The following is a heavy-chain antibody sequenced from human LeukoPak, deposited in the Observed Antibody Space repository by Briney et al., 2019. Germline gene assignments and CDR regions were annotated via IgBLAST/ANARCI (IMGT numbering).Heavy chain of an antibody. CDR3: AREGRDGYNRDY. J-gene: IGHJ4*02. V-gene: IGHV1-69*05. CDR1: GGTFSGYA. D-gene: IGHD5-24*01. CDR2: IIPIFGTA. Sequence: SVKVSCKASGGTFSGYAISWVRQAPGQGLEWMGGIIPIFGTANYAQKFQGRVTITTDESTSTAYMELSSLRSEDTAVYYCAREGRDGYNRDYWGQGTLVTVSS.